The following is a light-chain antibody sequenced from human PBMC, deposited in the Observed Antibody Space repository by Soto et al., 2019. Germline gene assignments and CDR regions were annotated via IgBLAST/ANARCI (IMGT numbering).Light chain of an antibody. Sequence: EIVMTQSPATLSVSPGERATLSCRASQSVSSNLAWYQQTPGQAPRLLIYGASTRATGIPARFSGSGSGTEFTLTISSLQPEDFAVYYCQQYNNWPPVTFGQGTEVDIK. V-gene: IGKV3-15*01. CDR3: QQYNNWPPVT. CDR2: GAS. CDR1: QSVSSN. J-gene: IGKJ1*01.